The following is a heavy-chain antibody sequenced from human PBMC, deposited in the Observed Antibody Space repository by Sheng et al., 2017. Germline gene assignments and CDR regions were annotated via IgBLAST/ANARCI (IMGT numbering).Heavy chain of an antibody. CDR3: ARDRNRGPTWLQLWHDAFGI. Sequence: QVQLVQSGAEVKKPGASVKVSCKSSGYTFTTYNLNWVRQAPGQGLEWMGWINTYNGNTNYALDLQGRVTMTTDTSTNTTYLELRSLRSDDTAMYYCARDRNRGPTWLQLWHDAFGIWGQGTMVTVSS. CDR1: GYTFTTYN. V-gene: IGHV1-18*01. J-gene: IGHJ3*02. CDR2: INTYNGNT. D-gene: IGHD5-12*01.